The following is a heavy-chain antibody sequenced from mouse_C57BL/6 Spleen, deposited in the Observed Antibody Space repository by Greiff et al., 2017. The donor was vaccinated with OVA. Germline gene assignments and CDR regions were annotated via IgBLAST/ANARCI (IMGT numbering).Heavy chain of an antibody. J-gene: IGHJ4*01. CDR3: ARSFGNYVAMDY. Sequence: QVQLKQPGAELVRPGSSVKLSCKASGYTFTSYWMDWVKQRPGQGLEWIGNIYPSDSETHYNQKFKDKATLTVDKSSSTAYMQLSSLTSEDSAVYYCARSFGNYVAMDYWGQGTSVTVSS. V-gene: IGHV1-61*01. CDR2: IYPSDSET. CDR1: GYTFTSYW. D-gene: IGHD2-1*01.